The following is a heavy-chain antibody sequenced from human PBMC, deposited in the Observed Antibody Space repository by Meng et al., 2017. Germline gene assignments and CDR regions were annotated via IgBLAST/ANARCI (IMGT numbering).Heavy chain of an antibody. Sequence: ASVKVSCKASGYTFTSYYMHWVRQAPGHGLEWMGIINPSGGSTSYAQKFQGRVTMTRDTSTSTVYMELSSLRSEDTAVYYCARSHYTGYCSGGSCYSHLGYWGQGTLVTVSS. D-gene: IGHD2-15*01. CDR3: ARSHYTGYCSGGSCYSHLGY. CDR1: GYTFTSYY. CDR2: INPSGGST. V-gene: IGHV1-46*01. J-gene: IGHJ4*02.